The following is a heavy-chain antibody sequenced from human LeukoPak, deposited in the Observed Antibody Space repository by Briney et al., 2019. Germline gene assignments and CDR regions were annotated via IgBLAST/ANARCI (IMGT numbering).Heavy chain of an antibody. CDR3: AAGSTYYDFWSGYYPPDY. J-gene: IGHJ4*02. CDR1: GFTFSSYA. CDR2: ISGSGGST. D-gene: IGHD3-3*01. V-gene: IGHV3-23*01. Sequence: PGGSLRLSCAASGFTFSSYAMSWVRQAPGKGLEWVSAISGSGGSTYYADSVKGRFTISRDNSKNTLYLQMNSLRAEDTAVYYCAAGSTYYDFWSGYYPPDYWGQGTLVTVSS.